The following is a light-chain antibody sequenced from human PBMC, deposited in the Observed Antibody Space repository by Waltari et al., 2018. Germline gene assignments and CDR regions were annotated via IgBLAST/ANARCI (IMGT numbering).Light chain of an antibody. V-gene: IGLV2-23*01. CDR3: CSYAGSSTL. Sequence: QSALTQPASVSGSPGQSITISCTGTSSDVGSYKLVSCYQQHPGKAPKLMIYEGSKRPSGVSNRFSGSKSGNTASLTISGLQAEDEADYYCCSYAGSSTLFGGGTKLTVL. CDR2: EGS. J-gene: IGLJ3*02. CDR1: SSDVGSYKL.